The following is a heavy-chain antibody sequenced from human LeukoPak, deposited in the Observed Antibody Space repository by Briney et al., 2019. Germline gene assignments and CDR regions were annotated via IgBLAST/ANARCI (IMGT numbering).Heavy chain of an antibody. Sequence: SETLSLTCTVSGGSISSSSYYWGCIRQPPGKGLEWIGSIYYSGSTYYNPSLKSRVTISVDTSKNQFSLKLSSVTAADTAVYYCARDTLSVGDYWGQGTLVTVSS. CDR3: ARDTLSVGDY. CDR2: IYYSGST. V-gene: IGHV4-39*07. D-gene: IGHD2/OR15-2a*01. CDR1: GGSISSSSYY. J-gene: IGHJ4*02.